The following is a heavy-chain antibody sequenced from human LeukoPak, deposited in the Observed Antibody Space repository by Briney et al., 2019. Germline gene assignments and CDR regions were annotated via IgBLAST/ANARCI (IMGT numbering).Heavy chain of an antibody. CDR3: ARDDYGDSFDY. V-gene: IGHV3-21*01. J-gene: IGHJ4*02. D-gene: IGHD4-17*01. CDR1: GFTLSSYS. Sequence: GGSLRLSCAASGFTLSSYSLNWVRQAPGKGLEWVSSISSSSTYIYYADSVKGRFTISRDNAKNSLYLQMNSLRAEDTAVYYCARDDYGDSFDYWGQGTLVTVSS. CDR2: ISSSSTYI.